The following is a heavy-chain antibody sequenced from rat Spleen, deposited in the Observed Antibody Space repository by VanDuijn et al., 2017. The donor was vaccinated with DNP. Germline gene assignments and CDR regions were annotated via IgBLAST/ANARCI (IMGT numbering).Heavy chain of an antibody. CDR3: ARHRTIMPYYYVMDA. V-gene: IGHV5-7*01. D-gene: IGHD1-12*01. Sequence: EVLLVESDGGLVQPGRSLKLSCAVSGFTFSDYYMAWVRQAPAKGLEWVATISYNGGTPSYLDSVKCRFTISRDNAQSTLYLQMDSLRSEDTATYYCARHRTIMPYYYVMDAWGQGASVTVSS. J-gene: IGHJ4*01. CDR1: GFTFSDYY. CDR2: ISYNGGTP.